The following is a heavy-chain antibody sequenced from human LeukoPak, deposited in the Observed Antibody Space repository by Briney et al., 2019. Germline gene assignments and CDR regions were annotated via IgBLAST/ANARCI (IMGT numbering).Heavy chain of an antibody. V-gene: IGHV3-74*01. J-gene: IGHJ5*02. D-gene: IGHD6-19*01. CDR3: ARSGWSLANWFDP. Sequence: PGGSLRLSCAASGFTFSSYWMHWVRQAAGKGLVWVSRINSDGSSTSYADSVKGRFTISRDNAKNTLYLQMNSLRAEDTAVYYCARSGWSLANWFDPWGQGTLVTVSS. CDR2: INSDGSST. CDR1: GFTFSSYW.